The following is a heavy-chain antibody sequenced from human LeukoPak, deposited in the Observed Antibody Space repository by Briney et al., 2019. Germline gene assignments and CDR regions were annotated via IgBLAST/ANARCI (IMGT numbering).Heavy chain of an antibody. Sequence: SETLSLTCTVSGYSISSGYYWAWIRQPPGKGLEWIGNIYHSGSTNYNHSLKSRVTISVDTSKNQFSLKLTSVTAADTAVYFCAREYSGYDSDYFYYYMDVWGKGTPVTVSS. CDR3: AREYSGYDSDYFYYYMDV. CDR1: GYSISSGYY. D-gene: IGHD5-12*01. V-gene: IGHV4-38-2*02. J-gene: IGHJ6*03. CDR2: IYHSGST.